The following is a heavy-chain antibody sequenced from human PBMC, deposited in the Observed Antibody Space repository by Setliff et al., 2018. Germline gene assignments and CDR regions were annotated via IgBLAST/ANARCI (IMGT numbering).Heavy chain of an antibody. CDR2: ITSSGSTV. CDR1: KFTFSDYY. Sequence: GESLKISCAASKFTFSDYYMSWIRQAPGKGLEWVAYITSSGSTVFYADSVKGRFTISRDNAKNSLYLQMNSLRVEDTAVYYCARDSGLATDYWGQGTLVTVSS. V-gene: IGHV3-11*01. CDR3: ARDSGLATDY. D-gene: IGHD6-19*01. J-gene: IGHJ4*02.